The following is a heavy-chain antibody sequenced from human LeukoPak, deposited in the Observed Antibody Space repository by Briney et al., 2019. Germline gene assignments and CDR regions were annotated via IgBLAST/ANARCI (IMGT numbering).Heavy chain of an antibody. CDR2: TSSSSSYI. CDR1: GFTFSTYS. J-gene: IGHJ5*02. V-gene: IGHV3-21*01. Sequence: GGSLRLSCAASGFTFSTYSMNWVRQAPGKGLEWVSSTSSSSSYIYYADSVKGRVTISRDNAKNSLYLQMNSLRAEDTAVYYCARDLFAGGELRIEQQLLGNWFDPWGQGTLVTVSS. CDR3: ARDLFAGGELRIEQQLLGNWFDP. D-gene: IGHD6-13*01.